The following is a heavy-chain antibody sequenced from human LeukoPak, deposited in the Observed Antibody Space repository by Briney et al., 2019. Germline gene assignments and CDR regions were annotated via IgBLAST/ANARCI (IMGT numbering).Heavy chain of an antibody. J-gene: IGHJ4*02. V-gene: IGHV4-30-4*08. CDR2: IYYSGST. CDR1: GGSISSGDYY. D-gene: IGHD4-23*01. Sequence: PSETLSLTCTVSGGSISSGDYYWSWIRQPPGKGLEWIGYIYYSGSTYYNPSLKSRVTISVDTSKNQFSLKLSSVTAADTAVYYCAREGHYGGNGVGYWGQGTLVTVSS. CDR3: AREGHYGGNGVGY.